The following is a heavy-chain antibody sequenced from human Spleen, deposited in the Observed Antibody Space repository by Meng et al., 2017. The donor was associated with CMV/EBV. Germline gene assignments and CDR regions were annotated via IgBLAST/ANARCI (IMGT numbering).Heavy chain of an antibody. D-gene: IGHD2-2*01. Sequence: ASVKVSCKASGYTFSGYYIHWVRQAPGQGLEWMGWINQNSGATNYAQRFQGRVTMTWDTSISTAHMELSRLNSDDTAVYYCARAYCSSNICPDYISYYYSMDVWGQGTTVTVSS. J-gene: IGHJ6*02. CDR1: GYTFSGYY. CDR3: ARAYCSSNICPDYISYYYSMDV. V-gene: IGHV1-2*02. CDR2: INQNSGAT.